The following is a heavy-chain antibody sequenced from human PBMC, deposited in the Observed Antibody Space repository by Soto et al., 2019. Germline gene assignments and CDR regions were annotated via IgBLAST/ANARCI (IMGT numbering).Heavy chain of an antibody. V-gene: IGHV1-24*01. J-gene: IGHJ4*02. Sequence: ASVKVSCKVSGYTPTELSIHWVRQAPGKGLEWMGGFDPEDGETIYAQKFQGRVTMTEDTSTDTAYMELSSLRSEDTAVYYCATDRMVRGVMRYWGQGTLVTVSS. CDR1: GYTPTELS. D-gene: IGHD3-10*01. CDR2: FDPEDGET. CDR3: ATDRMVRGVMRY.